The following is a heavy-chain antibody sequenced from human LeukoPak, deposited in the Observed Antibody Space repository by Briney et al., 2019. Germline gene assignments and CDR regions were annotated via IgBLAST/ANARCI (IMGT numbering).Heavy chain of an antibody. J-gene: IGHJ4*02. CDR2: MNPNSGNT. Sequence: SETVSYMPCVYTFTRYYIFRVRQAPGQGLEWPGWMNPNSGNTGYAQQFQGKVTSTSNTSIGSDYIELDSQRSEDTAVYYCARGGYSGYNRGFDYWGQGTLVTVSS. D-gene: IGHD5-12*01. CDR3: ARGGYSGYNRGFDY. CDR1: VYTFTRYY. V-gene: IGHV1-8*01.